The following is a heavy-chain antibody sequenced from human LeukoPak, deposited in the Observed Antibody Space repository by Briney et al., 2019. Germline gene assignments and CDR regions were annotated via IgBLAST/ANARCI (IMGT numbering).Heavy chain of an antibody. CDR3: ARGRDYDILTELNY. J-gene: IGHJ4*02. D-gene: IGHD3-9*01. Sequence: SETLSLTCTVSGGSISSSSYYWGWIRQPPGKGLEWIGSIYYSGSTYYNPSLKSRVTISVDTSKNQFSLKLSSVTAADTAVYYCARGRDYDILTELNYWGQGTLVTVSS. CDR2: IYYSGST. CDR1: GGSISSSSYY. V-gene: IGHV4-39*07.